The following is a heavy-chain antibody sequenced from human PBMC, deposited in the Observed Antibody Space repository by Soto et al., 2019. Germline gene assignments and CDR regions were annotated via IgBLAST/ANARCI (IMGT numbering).Heavy chain of an antibody. CDR1: GYTFTSYD. J-gene: IGHJ6*02. D-gene: IGHD6-13*01. Sequence: QVQLVQSGAEVKKPGASVKVSCKASGYTFTSYDINWVRQATGQGLEWMGWMNPNSGNTGYAQKFQGRVTMTRNTSISTAYMELRSLRSDETAVYYCARPLAYYYYYGMDVWGQGTTVTVSS. V-gene: IGHV1-8*01. CDR2: MNPNSGNT. CDR3: ARPLAYYYYYGMDV.